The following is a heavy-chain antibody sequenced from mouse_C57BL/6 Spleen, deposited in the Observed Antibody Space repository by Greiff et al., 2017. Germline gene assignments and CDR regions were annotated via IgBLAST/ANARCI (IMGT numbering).Heavy chain of an antibody. J-gene: IGHJ1*03. CDR1: GFTFSDYG. D-gene: IGHD3-3*01. CDR2: ISSGSSTI. CDR3: ARRMGQGYFDV. V-gene: IGHV5-17*01. Sequence: DVQLVESGGGLVKPGGSLKLSCAASGFTFSDYGMHWVRQAPEKGLEWVAYISSGSSTIYYADTVKGRFTISRDNAKNTLFLQMTSLRSEDTAMYYCARRMGQGYFDVWGTGTTVTVSS.